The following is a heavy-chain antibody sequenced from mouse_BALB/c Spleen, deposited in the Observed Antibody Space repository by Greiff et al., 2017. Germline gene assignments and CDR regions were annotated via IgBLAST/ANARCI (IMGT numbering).Heavy chain of an antibody. Sequence: EVKLMESGGGLVQPGGSLKLSCAASGFTFSSYGMSWVRQTPDKRLELVATINSNGGSTYYPDSVKGRFTISRDNAKNTLYLQMSSLKSEDTAMYYCARERTRYDSYAMDYWGQGTSVTVSS. V-gene: IGHV5-6-3*01. CDR1: GFTFSSYG. CDR3: ARERTRYDSYAMDY. CDR2: INSNGGST. J-gene: IGHJ4*01.